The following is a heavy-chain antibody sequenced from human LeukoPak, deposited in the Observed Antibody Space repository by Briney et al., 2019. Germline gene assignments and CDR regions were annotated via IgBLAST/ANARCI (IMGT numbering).Heavy chain of an antibody. CDR1: GGSISSGSYY. D-gene: IGHD1-26*01. CDR2: IYTSGST. Sequence: SETLSLTCTVSGGSISSGSYYWSWIRQPAGKGLEWIGRIYTSGSTNYNPSLKSRVTISVDTSKNQFSLKLSSVTAADTAVYYCARGREAWGRRYYYYMDVWGKGTTVTISS. V-gene: IGHV4-61*02. J-gene: IGHJ6*03. CDR3: ARGREAWGRRYYYYMDV.